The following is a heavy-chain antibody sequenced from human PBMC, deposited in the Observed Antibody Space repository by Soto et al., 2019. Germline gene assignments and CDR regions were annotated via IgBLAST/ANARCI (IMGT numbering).Heavy chain of an antibody. J-gene: IGHJ6*02. V-gene: IGHV1-69*13. CDR1: GGTFSSYA. CDR3: ARARGIAAVSSVYGMDV. CDR2: IIPIFGTA. D-gene: IGHD6-13*01. Sequence: SVKVSCKASGGTFSSYAISWVRQAPGQGLEWMGGIIPIFGTANYAQKFQGRVTITADESTSTAYMELSSLRSEDTAAYYCARARGIAAVSSVYGMDVWGQGTTVTVSS.